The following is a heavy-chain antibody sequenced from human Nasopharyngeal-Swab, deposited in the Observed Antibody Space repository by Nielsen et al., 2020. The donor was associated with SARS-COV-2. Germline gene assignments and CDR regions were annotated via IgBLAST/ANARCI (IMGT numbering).Heavy chain of an antibody. D-gene: IGHD3-22*01. J-gene: IGHJ4*02. CDR2: ISSSSSTI. V-gene: IGHV3-48*04. CDR1: GFTFSNYS. CDR3: ARDPFPYYYDSSGSFDY. Sequence: GESLKISCAASGFTFSNYSMNWVRQAPGKGLEWVSYISSSSSTIYYADSVKGRFTISRDNAKNSLYLQMNSLRAEDTAVYYCARDPFPYYYDSSGSFDYWGQGTLVTVSS.